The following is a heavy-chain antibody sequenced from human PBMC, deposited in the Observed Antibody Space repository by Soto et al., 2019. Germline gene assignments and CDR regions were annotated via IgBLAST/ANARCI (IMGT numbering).Heavy chain of an antibody. CDR1: GFTFSTYA. D-gene: IGHD4-4*01. CDR3: ARGADYSNKSPDLGY. J-gene: IGHJ4*02. Sequence: GGSLRLSCAASGFTFSTYAMHWVRQAPGKGLEWVSSISGSSTHIYYADSLKGRFTISRDNARNSLYLQMNGLTAEDTAVYYCARGADYSNKSPDLGYWGQGTLVTVSS. V-gene: IGHV3-21*01. CDR2: ISGSSTHI.